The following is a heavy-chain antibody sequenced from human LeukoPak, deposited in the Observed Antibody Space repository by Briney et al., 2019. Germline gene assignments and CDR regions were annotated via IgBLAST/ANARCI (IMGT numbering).Heavy chain of an antibody. D-gene: IGHD3-3*01. V-gene: IGHV3-33*06. CDR1: GFTFSSYG. J-gene: IGHJ4*02. Sequence: GRSLRLSCAASGFTFSSYGMHWVRQAPGKGLEWVAVIWYDGSNKYYADSVKGRFTISRDNSKNTLYLQMNSLRAEDTAVYYCAKVTNYDFWSGYYHYWGQGTLVTVSS. CDR3: AKVTNYDFWSGYYHY. CDR2: IWYDGSNK.